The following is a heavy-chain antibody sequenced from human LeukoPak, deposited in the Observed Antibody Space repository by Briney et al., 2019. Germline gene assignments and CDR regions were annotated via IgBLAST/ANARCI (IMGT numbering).Heavy chain of an antibody. CDR1: GFTFSTYW. CDR3: ARVYTGNRWHFDH. J-gene: IGHJ4*02. Sequence: GVSLRLSSAASGFTFSTYWMSWVRQAPGKRVECVANIKRDGSEKYYVDSVKGQFTIFRDDAKSSLYLQMNSLRADDTAVYFCARVYTGNRWHFDHWGQGTLVTVSS. V-gene: IGHV3-7*03. D-gene: IGHD2-2*02. CDR2: IKRDGSEK.